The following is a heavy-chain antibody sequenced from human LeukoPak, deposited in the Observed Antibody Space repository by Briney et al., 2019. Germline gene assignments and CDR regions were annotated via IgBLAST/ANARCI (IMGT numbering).Heavy chain of an antibody. J-gene: IGHJ2*01. CDR3: ARRQGSSGWYPIDGYFDL. D-gene: IGHD6-19*01. Sequence: ASVKVSCKASGYIFSDYYMHWVRQAPGQGLEWMGWISPNSGGTNYAQKFQGRVTMTRDTSISTAYMELSRLRSDDTAVYYCARRQGSSGWYPIDGYFDLWGRGTLVTVSS. CDR2: ISPNSGGT. CDR1: GYIFSDYY. V-gene: IGHV1-2*02.